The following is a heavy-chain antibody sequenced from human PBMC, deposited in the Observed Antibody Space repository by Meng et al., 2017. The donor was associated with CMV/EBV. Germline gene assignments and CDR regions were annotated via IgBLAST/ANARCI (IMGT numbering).Heavy chain of an antibody. J-gene: IGHJ3*02. CDR2: IKSKTDGGTT. CDR1: GFTFSNAW. Sequence: GESLKISCAASGFTFSNAWMSWVRQAPGKGLEWVGRIKSKTDGGTTDYAAPVKGRFTISRDDSKNTLYLQMNSLKTEDTAVYYCTTAPREYYDFWSGYSQDAFDIWGQGTMVTVSS. D-gene: IGHD3-3*01. CDR3: TTAPREYYDFWSGYSQDAFDI. V-gene: IGHV3-15*01.